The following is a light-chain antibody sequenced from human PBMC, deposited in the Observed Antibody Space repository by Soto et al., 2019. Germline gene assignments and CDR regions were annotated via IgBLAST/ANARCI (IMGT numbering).Light chain of an antibody. V-gene: IGKV3-15*01. J-gene: IGKJ1*01. Sequence: IVMTQSPATLSVSPGGRATLSCRASQSISDTLAWYQQKPGQAPRLLIYGASTRAPGFPARFSGSGSGTDFTLTISSLQSEDFAVYYCQQYNNWPWTFGQGTKADIK. CDR3: QQYNNWPWT. CDR2: GAS. CDR1: QSISDT.